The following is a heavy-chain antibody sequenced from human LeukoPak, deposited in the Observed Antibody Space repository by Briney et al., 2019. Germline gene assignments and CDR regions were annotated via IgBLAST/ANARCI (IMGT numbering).Heavy chain of an antibody. CDR3: ARGESGYYDSSGYYVGDAFDI. V-gene: IGHV1-69*13. Sequence: GASVKVSCKASGGTFSSYAISWVRQAPGQGLEWMGGIIPIFGTANYAQEFQGRVTITADESTSTAYMELSSLRSEDTAVYYCARGESGYYDSSGYYVGDAFDIWGQGTMVTVSS. J-gene: IGHJ3*02. CDR2: IIPIFGTA. D-gene: IGHD3-22*01. CDR1: GGTFSSYA.